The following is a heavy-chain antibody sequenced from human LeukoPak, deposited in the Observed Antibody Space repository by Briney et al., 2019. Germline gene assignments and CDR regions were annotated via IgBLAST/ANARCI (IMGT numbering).Heavy chain of an antibody. CDR1: GFTFSSYG. CDR2: ISYDGSNK. D-gene: IGHD3-22*01. V-gene: IGHV3-30*18. CDR3: AKVGLYYYDSSGYYFDY. Sequence: PGRSLRLSCAASGFTFSSYGMHWVRQAPGKGLEWVAVISYDGSNKYYADSVKGRFTISRDNSKNTLYPQMNSLRAEDTAVYYCAKVGLYYYDSSGYYFDYWGQGTLVTVSS. J-gene: IGHJ4*02.